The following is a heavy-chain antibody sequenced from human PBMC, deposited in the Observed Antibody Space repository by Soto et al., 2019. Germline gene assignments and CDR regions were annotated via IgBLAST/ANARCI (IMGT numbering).Heavy chain of an antibody. CDR1: GGTFSSYT. J-gene: IGHJ4*02. Sequence: ASLKVSCKASGGTFSSYTISWVRQAPGQGLEWMGRIIPILGIANYAQKSQGRVTITADKSTSTAYMELSSLRSEDTAVYYCATIPSQYSRSSHFDYWGQGTLVTVSS. CDR2: IIPILGIA. D-gene: IGHD6-6*01. CDR3: ATIPSQYSRSSHFDY. V-gene: IGHV1-69*02.